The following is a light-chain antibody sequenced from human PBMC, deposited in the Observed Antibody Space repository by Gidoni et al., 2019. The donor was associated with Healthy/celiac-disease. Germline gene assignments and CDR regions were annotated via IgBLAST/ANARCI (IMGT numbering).Light chain of an antibody. CDR2: AAS. Sequence: DIQMTQSPSSLSASVGERVTITCRASQSISSYLNWYQQKPGKAPKLLIYAASSLQSGVPSRFSCSGSGTDFTLTISSLQPEDFATYYCQQSYSTLALTFXGXTKVEIK. J-gene: IGKJ4*01. CDR1: QSISSY. CDR3: QQSYSTLALT. V-gene: IGKV1-39*01.